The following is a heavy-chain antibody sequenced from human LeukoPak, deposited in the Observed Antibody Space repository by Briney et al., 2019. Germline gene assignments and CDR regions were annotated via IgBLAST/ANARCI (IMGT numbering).Heavy chain of an antibody. Sequence: SEALSLTCTVSGGSITSYYWNWIRQPADKGLEWIGRIYTSGSTNYNPSLKSRVTMSVDTSRNHFSLKLSSVTAADTAVYYCARVQYYYGSGTYFYYFDSWGQGTLGTVSS. V-gene: IGHV4-4*07. CDR2: IYTSGST. CDR3: ARVQYYYGSGTYFYYFDS. J-gene: IGHJ4*02. CDR1: GGSITSYY. D-gene: IGHD3-10*01.